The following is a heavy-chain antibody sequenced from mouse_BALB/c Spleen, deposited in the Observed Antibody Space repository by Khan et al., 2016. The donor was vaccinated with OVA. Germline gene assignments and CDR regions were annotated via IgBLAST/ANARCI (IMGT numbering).Heavy chain of an antibody. CDR3: AREEALYYFDY. CDR1: GYIFTSYW. V-gene: IGHV1S132*01. D-gene: IGHD3-2*02. CDR2: IYPGTDNT. Sequence: QVRLQQSGAELVRPGASVKLSCKTSGYIFTSYWIHWVKQRSGQGLEWIARIYPGTDNTYYTEKVKDRATLTADKSSSTAYMQLSSLKSEDSAVYCCAREEALYYFDYWGQGTTLTVSS. J-gene: IGHJ2*01.